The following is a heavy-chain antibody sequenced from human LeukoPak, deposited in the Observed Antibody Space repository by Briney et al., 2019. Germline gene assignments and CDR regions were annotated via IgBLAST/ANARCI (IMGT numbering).Heavy chain of an antibody. Sequence: ASVKVSCKASGYTFTGYYMHWVRQAPGQGLEWMGWINPNSGGTNYAQKFQGRVTMTRDTSISTAYMELSRLGSDDTAVYYCARVVRGAAAGNNWFDPWGQGTLVTVSS. CDR3: ARVVRGAAAGNNWFDP. J-gene: IGHJ5*02. CDR2: INPNSGGT. D-gene: IGHD6-13*01. V-gene: IGHV1-2*02. CDR1: GYTFTGYY.